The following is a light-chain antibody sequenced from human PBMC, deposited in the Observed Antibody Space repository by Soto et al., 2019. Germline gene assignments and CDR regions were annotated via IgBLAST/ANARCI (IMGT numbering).Light chain of an antibody. CDR1: QSVSSY. V-gene: IGKV3-11*01. Sequence: EIVLTQSPATLSSSPGERATLSCRASQSVSSYLACYQHKPGQAPRLLIYDASNRATGIPARFSGSGSGTDFTLTISSLEPEDFAVYYCQQRSNWPRTFGQGTKVEIK. CDR2: DAS. J-gene: IGKJ1*01. CDR3: QQRSNWPRT.